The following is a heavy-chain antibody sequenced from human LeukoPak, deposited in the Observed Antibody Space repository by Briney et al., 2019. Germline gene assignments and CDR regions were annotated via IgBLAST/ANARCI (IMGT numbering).Heavy chain of an antibody. V-gene: IGHV3-7*01. J-gene: IGHJ4*02. Sequence: GGSLRLACATSGFTVSNYWTSWVRHAPGKGLEWVANINEDGTAKFYADSVKGRFTLFRNAAKNAVCQQMDRLSGAGREIYYCARDREQVVPRYWGQGTLVTVSS. CDR3: ARDREQVVPRY. CDR1: GFTVSNYW. CDR2: INEDGTAK. D-gene: IGHD6-6*01.